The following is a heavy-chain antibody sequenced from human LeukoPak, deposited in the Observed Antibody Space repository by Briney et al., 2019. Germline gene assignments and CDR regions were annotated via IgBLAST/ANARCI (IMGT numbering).Heavy chain of an antibody. Sequence: ASVKVSCKASGYTFTGYYMHWVRQAPGQGLEWMGWMNPNSGNTGYAQKFQGRVTMTGNTSISTAYMELSSLRSEDTAVYYCARMGGYRIKDYWGQGTLVTVSS. J-gene: IGHJ4*02. V-gene: IGHV1-8*02. CDR2: MNPNSGNT. D-gene: IGHD3-16*01. CDR1: GYTFTGYY. CDR3: ARMGGYRIKDY.